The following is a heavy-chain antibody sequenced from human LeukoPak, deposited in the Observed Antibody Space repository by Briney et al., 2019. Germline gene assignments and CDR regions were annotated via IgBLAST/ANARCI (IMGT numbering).Heavy chain of an antibody. Sequence: GGSLRLSCAASGFTFSNYWTHWVRQAPGKGLVWVSRINRDGRSTNYADSVKGRFTISRDNPKNTLYLQMNSLRAGDTAVYNCARGEVAGIAFYYFDYWGQGTLVTVSS. CDR2: INRDGRST. CDR3: ARGEVAGIAFYYFDY. CDR1: GFTFSNYW. J-gene: IGHJ4*02. V-gene: IGHV3-74*01. D-gene: IGHD6-19*01.